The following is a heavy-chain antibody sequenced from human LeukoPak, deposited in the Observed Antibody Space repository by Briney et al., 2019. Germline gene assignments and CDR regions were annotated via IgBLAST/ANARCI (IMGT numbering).Heavy chain of an antibody. CDR1: GYTFTSYD. J-gene: IGHJ6*02. V-gene: IGHV1-8*01. D-gene: IGHD1-26*01. CDR3: ARVYSGSYSPFDYYYYGMDV. CDR2: MNPNSGNT. Sequence: ASVKVSCKASGYTFTSYDINWVRQATGQGLEWMGWMNPNSGNTGYAQKFQGRVTMTRNTSISTVYMELSSLRSEDTAVYYCARVYSGSYSPFDYYYYGMDVWGQGTTVTVSS.